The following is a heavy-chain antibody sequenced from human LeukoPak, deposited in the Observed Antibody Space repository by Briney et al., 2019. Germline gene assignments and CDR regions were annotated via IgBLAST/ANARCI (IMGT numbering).Heavy chain of an antibody. CDR2: IIPIFGTA. Sequence: SVKVSCKASGDTFSSYAISWVRQAPGQGLEWMGGIIPIFGTANYAQKFQGRVTITADESTSTAYMELSSLRSEDTAVYYCARDLYCGGDCYSGRNWFDPWGQGTLVTVSS. CDR3: ARDLYCGGDCYSGRNWFDP. D-gene: IGHD2-21*01. J-gene: IGHJ5*02. CDR1: GDTFSSYA. V-gene: IGHV1-69*13.